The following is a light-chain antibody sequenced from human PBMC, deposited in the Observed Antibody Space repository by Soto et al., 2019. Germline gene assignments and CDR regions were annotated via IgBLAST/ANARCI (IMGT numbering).Light chain of an antibody. J-gene: IGLJ3*02. CDR2: SNN. V-gene: IGLV1-44*01. Sequence: QSVLTQPLSASGTPGQRVTISCSGSSSNIGSNTINWYQQFPGTAPKLVIYSNNERPSGVPDRFSGSKSGTSASLAIGGLQSEDEADYYCSAWDDSLNGVVFGGGTKLTVL. CDR3: SAWDDSLNGVV. CDR1: SSNIGSNT.